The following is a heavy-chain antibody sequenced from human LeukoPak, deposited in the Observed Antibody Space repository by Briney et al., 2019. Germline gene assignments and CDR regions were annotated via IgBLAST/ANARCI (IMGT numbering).Heavy chain of an antibody. CDR2: ISAGNGNT. CDR3: ARDSGSGSNDY. CDR1: GYTFTSYA. V-gene: IGHV1-3*01. Sequence: ASVNVSCKASGYTFTSYAIHWVRQAPGQRLEWMGWISAGNGNTKYSQNFQGRVTFISNTSATTAFMELSSLRSEDAAVYYCARDSGSGSNDYWGQGTLVTVSS. D-gene: IGHD1-26*01. J-gene: IGHJ4*02.